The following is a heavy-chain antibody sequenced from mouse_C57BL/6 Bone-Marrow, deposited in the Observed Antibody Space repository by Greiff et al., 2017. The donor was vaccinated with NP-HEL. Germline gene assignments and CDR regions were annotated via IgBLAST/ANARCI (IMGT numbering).Heavy chain of an antibody. J-gene: IGHJ3*01. D-gene: IGHD3-2*02. Sequence: QVQLQQSGAELVKPGASVKLSCKASGYTFTEYTIHWVKQRSGQGLEWIGWFYPGSGSIKYNEKFKDKATLTADKSSSTVYMELSRLTSEDSAVYFWARHGGGRLDSSGPAWCAYWGQGTLVTVSA. CDR1: GYTFTEYT. CDR3: ARHGGGRLDSSGPAWCAY. V-gene: IGHV1-62-2*01. CDR2: FYPGSGSI.